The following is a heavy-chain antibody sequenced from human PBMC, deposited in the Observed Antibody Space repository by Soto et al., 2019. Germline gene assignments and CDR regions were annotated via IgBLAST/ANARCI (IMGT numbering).Heavy chain of an antibody. Sequence: QVQLVESGGGVVQPGRSLRLSCAASGFTCSSYGMHWVRQAPGKGLEWVAVISYDGSNKYYADSVKGRFTISRDNSKNTLYLQMNSLRAEDTAVYYRANFGPTGHWGQGTLVTVSS. J-gene: IGHJ1*01. CDR1: GFTCSSYG. CDR2: ISYDGSNK. V-gene: IGHV3-30*18. CDR3: ANFGPTGH. D-gene: IGHD3-3*01.